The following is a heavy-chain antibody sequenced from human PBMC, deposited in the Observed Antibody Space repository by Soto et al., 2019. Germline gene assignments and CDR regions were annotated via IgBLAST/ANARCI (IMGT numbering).Heavy chain of an antibody. Sequence: HPGGSLRLSCAASGFTFSTYWMHWVRQAPGNGLVWVSRINSDVTSTRYADFVKGRFTISRDNAKSSLYLHMDSLRAEDTAVYYCARGGVDTTLVDGGYYYHAMDVWGQGXTVTVYS. D-gene: IGHD5-18*01. CDR2: INSDVTST. CDR1: GFTFSTYW. CDR3: ARGGVDTTLVDGGYYYHAMDV. J-gene: IGHJ6*02. V-gene: IGHV3-74*01.